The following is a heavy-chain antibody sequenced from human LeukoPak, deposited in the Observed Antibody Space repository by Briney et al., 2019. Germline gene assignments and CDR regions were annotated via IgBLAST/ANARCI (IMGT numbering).Heavy chain of an antibody. CDR1: GFTFSSYG. V-gene: IGHV3-33*01. CDR2: IWYDGSNK. CDR3: ARETRGSYVPGLDS. J-gene: IGHJ4*02. D-gene: IGHD1-26*01. Sequence: PGGSLRLSCAASGFTFSSYGMHWVRQAPGKGLEWVAVIWYDGSNKYYADSVKGRFTISRDNSKNTLYLQMNSLRAEDTAVYYCARETRGSYVPGLDSWGQGTLVTVSS.